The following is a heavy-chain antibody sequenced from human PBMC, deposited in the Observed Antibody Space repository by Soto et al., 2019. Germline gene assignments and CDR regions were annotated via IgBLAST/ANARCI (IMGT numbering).Heavy chain of an antibody. CDR1: GFTFITYG. D-gene: IGHD3-10*01. Sequence: QVQLVESGGGVVQPGRSLRLSCAASGFTFITYGMHWVRQAPGKGRGGGAVIWYDGSKKYYADSVKGRFTISRDNSRNTLYLQMNSLRVEDTAVYYCARDYYGSGSQYNPLDYWGQGTLVTVSS. J-gene: IGHJ4*02. V-gene: IGHV3-33*01. CDR3: ARDYYGSGSQYNPLDY. CDR2: IWYDGSKK.